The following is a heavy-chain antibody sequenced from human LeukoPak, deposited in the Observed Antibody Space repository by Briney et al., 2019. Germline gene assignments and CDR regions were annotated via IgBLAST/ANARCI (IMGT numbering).Heavy chain of an antibody. D-gene: IGHD5-12*01. CDR3: ARARGGYRAPVDY. CDR2: ISSSSSYI. V-gene: IGHV3-21*01. CDR1: GFTFSSYT. J-gene: IGHJ4*02. Sequence: GGSLRLSCAGSGFTFSSYTMNWVRQAPGKGLEWASSISSSSSYIYYADSLKGRFTISRDNAKNSLYLQINSLRAEDTAVYYCARARGGYRAPVDYWGQGTLVTVSS.